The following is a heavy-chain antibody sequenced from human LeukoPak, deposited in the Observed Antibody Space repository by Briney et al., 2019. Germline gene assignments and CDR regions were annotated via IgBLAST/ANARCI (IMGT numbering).Heavy chain of an antibody. Sequence: GGSLRLSCAASGFTFSSYWMSWVRQAPGKGLEWVANIKQDGSEKYYVDSGKGRFTISRDNAKNSLYLQMNSLRAEDTAVYYCARDYDFWSGSTYYFDYWGQGTLVTVSS. D-gene: IGHD3-3*01. V-gene: IGHV3-7*01. J-gene: IGHJ4*02. CDR3: ARDYDFWSGSTYYFDY. CDR1: GFTFSSYW. CDR2: IKQDGSEK.